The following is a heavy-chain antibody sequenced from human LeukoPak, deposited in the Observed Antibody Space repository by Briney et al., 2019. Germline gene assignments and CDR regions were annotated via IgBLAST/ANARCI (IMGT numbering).Heavy chain of an antibody. CDR3: AREDHSNYEY. D-gene: IGHD4-11*01. Sequence: GGSLRLSCAASGFTFSSYWMSWVRQAPGKGLEWVASIKQDGTEKYYVDSEKGRFTISKDNAKNSLYLQMKSLRAEDTAVYYCAREDHSNYEYWGQGTLVTVSS. V-gene: IGHV3-7*01. J-gene: IGHJ4*02. CDR1: GFTFSSYW. CDR2: IKQDGTEK.